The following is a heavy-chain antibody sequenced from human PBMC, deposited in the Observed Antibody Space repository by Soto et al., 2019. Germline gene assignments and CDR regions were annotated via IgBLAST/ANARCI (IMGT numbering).Heavy chain of an antibody. D-gene: IGHD3-22*01. CDR1: GYTLTELS. CDR3: ATVYSSGYLGRVYYFDY. Sequence: ASVKVSCKVSGYTLTELSMHWVRQAPGKGLEWMGGFDPEDGETIYAQKFQGRVTMTEDTSTDTAYMELSSLRSEDTAVYYCATVYSSGYLGRVYYFDYWGQGTLVTVSS. V-gene: IGHV1-24*01. J-gene: IGHJ4*02. CDR2: FDPEDGET.